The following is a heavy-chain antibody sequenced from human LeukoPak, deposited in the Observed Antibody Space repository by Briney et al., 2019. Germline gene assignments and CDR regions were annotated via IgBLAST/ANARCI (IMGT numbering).Heavy chain of an antibody. Sequence: PGGSLRLSCAASGFTFSSYGMHWVRQAPGKGLEWVAVIWYDGSNKYYADSVKGRFTISRDNSKNTLYLQMNSLRAEDTAVYYCAKGGTGIWNGFDYWGQGTLVTVSS. CDR3: AKGGTGIWNGFDY. CDR1: GFTFSSYG. CDR2: IWYDGSNK. D-gene: IGHD1-1*01. V-gene: IGHV3-33*06. J-gene: IGHJ4*02.